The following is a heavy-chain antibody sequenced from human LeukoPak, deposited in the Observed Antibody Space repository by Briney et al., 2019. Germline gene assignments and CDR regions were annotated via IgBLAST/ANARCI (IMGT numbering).Heavy chain of an antibody. CDR1: GYSISSGYY. J-gene: IGHJ4*02. D-gene: IGHD3-22*01. CDR2: IYHSGST. CDR3: ARMVIEYDSSGYYYLYYFDY. Sequence: SETLSLTCTVSGYSISSGYYWGWIRQPPGKGLEWIGSIYHSGSTYYNPSLKSRVTISVDTSKNQFSLKLSSVTAADTAVYYCARMVIEYDSSGYYYLYYFDYWGQGTLVTVSS. V-gene: IGHV4-38-2*02.